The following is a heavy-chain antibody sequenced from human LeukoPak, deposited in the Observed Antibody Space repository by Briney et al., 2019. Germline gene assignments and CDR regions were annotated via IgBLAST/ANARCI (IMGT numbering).Heavy chain of an antibody. CDR2: IYHSGST. Sequence: SETLSLTCTVSGYSISSGHYWGWIRHPPGKGLEWIGNIYHSGSTYYNPSLKSRVTISVDTSKNQFSLKLSSVTAADTAVYYCARVHSSSGWYIFDYWGQGTLVTVSS. D-gene: IGHD6-19*01. CDR1: GYSISSGHY. J-gene: IGHJ4*02. V-gene: IGHV4-38-2*02. CDR3: ARVHSSSGWYIFDY.